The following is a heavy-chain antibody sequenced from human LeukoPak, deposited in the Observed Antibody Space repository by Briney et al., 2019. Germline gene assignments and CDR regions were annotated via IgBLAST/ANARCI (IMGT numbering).Heavy chain of an antibody. CDR3: ARLGYDILTGYYPFDY. Sequence: PSETLSLTCAVYGGSFSGYYWSWIRQPPGKGLEWIGEINHSGSTNYNPSLKSRVTISVDTSKNQFSLKLSSVTAADTAVYYCARLGYDILTGYYPFDYWGQGALVTVSS. D-gene: IGHD3-9*01. CDR2: INHSGST. J-gene: IGHJ4*02. CDR1: GGSFSGYY. V-gene: IGHV4-34*01.